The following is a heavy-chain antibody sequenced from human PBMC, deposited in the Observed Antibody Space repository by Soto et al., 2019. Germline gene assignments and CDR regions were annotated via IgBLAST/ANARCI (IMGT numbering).Heavy chain of an antibody. J-gene: IGHJ3*02. V-gene: IGHV1-69*14. D-gene: IGHD4-17*01. CDR1: GGTFSTSS. CDR3: ARGHEYGGNSDAFDI. Sequence: QVQLVQSGAEVKKPGSSVKVSCKASGGTFSTSSINWLRQAPGQRPEWMGNILPIFGTAAYAQQFQDRVTITADKSTDTAYMELRSLFSEDTAVYYCARGHEYGGNSDAFDIGGQGTVGTVSS. CDR2: ILPIFGTA.